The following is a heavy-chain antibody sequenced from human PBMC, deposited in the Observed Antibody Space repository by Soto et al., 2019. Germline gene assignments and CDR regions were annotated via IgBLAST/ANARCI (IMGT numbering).Heavy chain of an antibody. CDR1: GFTFSNFG. CDR3: ARDRCRVGDKDYYYYGMDV. J-gene: IGHJ6*02. CDR2: ISYDGSNK. V-gene: IGHV3-30*19. Sequence: HPGGSLRLSCEASGFTFSNFGMHWVRQAPGKGLEWVAVISYDGSNKYYADSVKGRFTISRDNSKNTLYLQMNSLRAEDTAVYYCARDRCRVGDKDYYYYGMDVWGQGTTVTVSS. D-gene: IGHD3-16*01.